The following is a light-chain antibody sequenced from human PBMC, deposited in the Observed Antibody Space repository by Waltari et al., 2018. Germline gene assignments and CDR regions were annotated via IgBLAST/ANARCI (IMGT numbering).Light chain of an antibody. CDR1: QDISNW. CDR3: QQAASFPRT. V-gene: IGKV1-12*01. J-gene: IGKJ2*01. Sequence: DIQLTQSPSSVSASVGDRVTISCRASQDISNWVAWYQKKTGAAPKLLIYVASALQDGVPSRFGGSGSGTDFTLTINNLQPEDFATYICQQAASFPRTFGLGTKVQMK. CDR2: VAS.